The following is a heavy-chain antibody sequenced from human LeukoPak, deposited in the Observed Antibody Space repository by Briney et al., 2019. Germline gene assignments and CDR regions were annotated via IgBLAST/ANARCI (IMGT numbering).Heavy chain of an antibody. D-gene: IGHD1-1*01. CDR3: TRHNNWSEVIY. CDR2: IDPSDSYT. Sequence: GESLKISCKGSGYSFTNYWINWVRQMPGKGLEWMGRIDPSDSYTNYSPSFQGHVTISADRSISTAYLQWSSLKASDTAMYYCTRHNNWSEVIYWGQGTLVTVSS. J-gene: IGHJ4*02. V-gene: IGHV5-10-1*01. CDR1: GYSFTNYW.